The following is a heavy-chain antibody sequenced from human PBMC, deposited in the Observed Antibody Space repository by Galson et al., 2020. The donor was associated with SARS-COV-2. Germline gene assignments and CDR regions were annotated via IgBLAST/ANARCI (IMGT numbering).Heavy chain of an antibody. CDR2: TTNDGTNT. CDR3: AKGRNLGYCSSTRCLGHDGFDI. V-gene: IGHV3-30*18. CDR1: GFSFSYYG. D-gene: IGHD2-2*01. Sequence: GESLKISCAASGFSFSYYGMHWVRQVPGKGLEWVAFTTNDGTNTYYADSVKGRFTVSRDNSKNTLDLQMNSLRAEDTAVYFCAKGRNLGYCSSTRCLGHDGFDIGGKGTLGTASA. J-gene: IGHJ3*02.